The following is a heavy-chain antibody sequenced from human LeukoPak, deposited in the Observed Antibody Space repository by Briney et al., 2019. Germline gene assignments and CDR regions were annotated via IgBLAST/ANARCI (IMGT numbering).Heavy chain of an antibody. CDR1: GFTFSTYV. CDR2: ITGDGGYT. Sequence: PGGSLRLSCAASGFTFSTYVMQWVRQAPGKGLEYISAITGDGGYTYYANSVKGRFTISRDNSKKTLYLQVGSLRADDMAVYYCARVSTNDRRNAFDIWGQGTMVTVSS. D-gene: IGHD2-8*01. J-gene: IGHJ3*02. CDR3: ARVSTNDRRNAFDI. V-gene: IGHV3-64*01.